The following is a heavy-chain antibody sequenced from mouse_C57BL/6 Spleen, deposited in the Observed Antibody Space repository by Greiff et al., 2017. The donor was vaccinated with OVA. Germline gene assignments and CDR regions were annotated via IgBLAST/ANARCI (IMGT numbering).Heavy chain of an antibody. CDR2: INPGSGGT. Sequence: LVESGAELVRPGTSVKVSCKASGYAFTNYLIEWVKQRPGQGLEWIGVINPGSGGTNYNEKFKGKATLTADKSSSTAYMQLSSLTSEDSAVYFCARSDYYGSSLAYWGQGTTLTVSS. CDR3: ARSDYYGSSLAY. CDR1: GYAFTNYL. J-gene: IGHJ2*01. V-gene: IGHV1-54*01. D-gene: IGHD1-1*01.